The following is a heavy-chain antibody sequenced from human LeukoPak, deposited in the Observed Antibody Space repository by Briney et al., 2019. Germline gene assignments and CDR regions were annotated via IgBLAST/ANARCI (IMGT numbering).Heavy chain of an antibody. Sequence: PSQTLSLTCTVSGGSISSGGYYWSWIRQPPGKGLEWIGYIYHSGSTYYNPSLKSRVTISVDRSKNQFSLKLSSVTAADTAVYYCALYCSSTSCYTHWGQGTLVTVSS. CDR2: IYHSGST. J-gene: IGHJ4*02. CDR3: ALYCSSTSCYTH. D-gene: IGHD2-2*02. V-gene: IGHV4-30-2*01. CDR1: GGSISSGGYY.